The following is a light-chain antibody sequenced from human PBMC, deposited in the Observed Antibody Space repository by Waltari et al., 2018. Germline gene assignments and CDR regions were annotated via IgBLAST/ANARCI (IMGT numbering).Light chain of an antibody. CDR2: DAS. Sequence: EKVLTQSPATVSVSPGERVTLSCRASQSVARNIARYQQRPGQAPRLVIYDASTRASGIPGRFSGGGSGTDFTLTISGLQSEDCALYYCQQYNDWYSFGQGTKVEIK. CDR3: QQYNDWYS. J-gene: IGKJ2*03. CDR1: QSVARN. V-gene: IGKV3-15*01.